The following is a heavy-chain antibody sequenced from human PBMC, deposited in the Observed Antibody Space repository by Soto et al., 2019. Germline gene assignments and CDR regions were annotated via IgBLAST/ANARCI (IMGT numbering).Heavy chain of an antibody. CDR2: IIPILGIA. Sequence: QVQLVQSGAEVKKPGSSVKVSCKASGGTFSSYTISWVRQAPGQGLEWMGRIIPILGIANYAQKFQGRVTITPDKSTSTAYMELSSLRSEDTAVYYCAREYSSSWYGGAFDIWGQGTMVTVSS. V-gene: IGHV1-69*08. J-gene: IGHJ3*02. CDR1: GGTFSSYT. CDR3: AREYSSSWYGGAFDI. D-gene: IGHD6-13*01.